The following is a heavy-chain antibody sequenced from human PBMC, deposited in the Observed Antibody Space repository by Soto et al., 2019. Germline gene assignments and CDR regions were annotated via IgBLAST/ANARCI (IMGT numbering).Heavy chain of an antibody. Sequence: SETKPLTCTVSGGTITSGGCYWSWLRQQPGKGLEWIGYIYTSGTTYYNPSLKSRVPISVDTSKNQFSLKLTSVTAAGTAVYYCARDPAPWGQGTLVTVSS. J-gene: IGHJ5*02. CDR1: GGTITSGGCY. V-gene: IGHV4-31*03. CDR2: IYTSGTT. CDR3: ARDPAP.